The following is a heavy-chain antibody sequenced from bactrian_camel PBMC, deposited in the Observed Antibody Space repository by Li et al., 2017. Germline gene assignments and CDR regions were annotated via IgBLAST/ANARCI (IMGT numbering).Heavy chain of an antibody. CDR3: AAGRNWLNRQWVCENKY. CDR2: IDSDGRT. CDR1: GYTYKANR. J-gene: IGHJ4*01. V-gene: IGHV3S53*01. D-gene: IGHD3*01. Sequence: QVQLVESGGGSVQAGGSLRLACEISGYTYKANRMGWFRQAPGKEREEVATIDSDGRTTYEDSVKGRFTISHDDAKKTLYLQMNGLKPEDTGVYYCAAGRNWLNRQWVCENKYWGQGTQVTVS.